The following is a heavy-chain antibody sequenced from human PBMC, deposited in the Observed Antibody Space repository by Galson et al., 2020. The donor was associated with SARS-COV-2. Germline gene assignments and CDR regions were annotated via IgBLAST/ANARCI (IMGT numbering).Heavy chain of an antibody. Sequence: SETLSLTCTVSGYSVSTTNYWGWVRQPPGRGLEWIGSVYPIGTTYYNPSLKSRFTISVDTSKNQFSLRLDSVTAADTALYYCARQGVNMIVLVTVPGWYFDLWGRGTLGTVSS. J-gene: IGHJ2*01. V-gene: IGHV4-38-2*02. CDR3: ARQGVNMIVLVTVPGWYFDL. D-gene: IGHD3-22*01. CDR2: VYPIGTT. CDR1: GYSVSTTNY.